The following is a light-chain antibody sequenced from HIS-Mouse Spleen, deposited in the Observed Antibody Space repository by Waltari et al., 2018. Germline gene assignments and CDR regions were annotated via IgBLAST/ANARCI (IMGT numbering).Light chain of an antibody. CDR1: QSVSSY. V-gene: IGKV3-11*01. CDR3: PPLLPSPPLT. Sequence: EMGVTQSPDTRSLAQGERATLSCRASQSVSSYLAWYQQKPGQAPRLLIYDASNRAPPLPARFSGSGSRTDFTLTIRSLHPSPFPFSSSPPLLPSPPLTFGQGTRLEI. CDR2: DAS. J-gene: IGKJ5*01.